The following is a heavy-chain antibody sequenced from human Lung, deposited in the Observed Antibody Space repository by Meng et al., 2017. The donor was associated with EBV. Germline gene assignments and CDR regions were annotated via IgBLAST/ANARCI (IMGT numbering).Heavy chain of an antibody. J-gene: IGHJ4*02. D-gene: IGHD1-26*01. CDR2: IYYSGSA. CDR1: GGSISSGGYY. V-gene: IGHV4-31*03. Sequence: QVQLQESGRGLVKPSQTLYLTCTVSGGSISSGGYYWSWIRQHPGKGLEWIGNIYYSGSAYYNPSLKSRVTISVDTSKNHFSLKLSSVTAADTAVYYCARGPSGSYYPSFDYWGQGTLVTVSS. CDR3: ARGPSGSYYPSFDY.